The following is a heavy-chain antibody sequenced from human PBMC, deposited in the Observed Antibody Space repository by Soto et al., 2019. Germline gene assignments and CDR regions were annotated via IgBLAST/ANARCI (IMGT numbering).Heavy chain of an antibody. CDR3: ARVPNYYDSSGYYYVFDY. J-gene: IGHJ4*02. CDR2: IYYSGGT. Sequence: SETPSLTCTVSGGSVSSGSYYWSWIRQPPGKGLEWIGYIYYSGGTNYNPSLKSRVTISVDTSKNQFSLKLSSVTAADTAVYYCARVPNYYDSSGYYYVFDYWGQGTLVTVSS. V-gene: IGHV4-61*01. CDR1: GGSVSSGSYY. D-gene: IGHD3-22*01.